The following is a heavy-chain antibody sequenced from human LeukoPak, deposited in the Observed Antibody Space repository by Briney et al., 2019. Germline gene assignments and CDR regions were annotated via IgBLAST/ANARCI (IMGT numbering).Heavy chain of an antibody. Sequence: GGSLRLSCAASGFTFSSYSMNWVRQAPGKGLEWVSSISSSSSYINYADSVKGRFTISRDNAKNSLYLQMNSLRAEDTAVYYCARAEGTMVRGVILWFDPWGQGTLVTVSS. CDR1: GFTFSSYS. V-gene: IGHV3-21*01. CDR3: ARAEGTMVRGVILWFDP. CDR2: ISSSSSYI. D-gene: IGHD3-10*01. J-gene: IGHJ5*02.